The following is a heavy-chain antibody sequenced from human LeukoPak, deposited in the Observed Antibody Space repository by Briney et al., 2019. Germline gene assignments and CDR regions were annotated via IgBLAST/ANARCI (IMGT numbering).Heavy chain of an antibody. CDR3: AREGITMVRRGLSDDAFDV. Sequence: PGGSLRLSCAASGFTFSNYAMHWVRQAPGKGLDWVAVISYDGVNTYSADSVKGRFTISRDNSKNTLFLQMNSLRAEDTAVYYCAREGITMVRRGLSDDAFDVWGQGTMVTVSS. CDR1: GFTFSNYA. V-gene: IGHV3-30*04. D-gene: IGHD3-10*01. J-gene: IGHJ3*01. CDR2: ISYDGVNT.